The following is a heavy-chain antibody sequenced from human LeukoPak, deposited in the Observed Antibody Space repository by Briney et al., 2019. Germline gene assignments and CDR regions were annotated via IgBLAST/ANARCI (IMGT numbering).Heavy chain of an antibody. CDR1: GFTFGDYA. CDR3: TRSSSSWYGYYYYYYMDV. CDR2: IRSKSYGGTT. V-gene: IGHV3-49*04. D-gene: IGHD6-13*01. Sequence: GGSLRLSCTASGFTFGDYAMSWVRQAPGKGLEWVGFIRSKSYGGTTEYAASVKGRFTISRDDSKSIPYLQMNSLKTEDTAVYYCTRSSSSWYGYYYYYYMDVWGKGTTVTISS. J-gene: IGHJ6*03.